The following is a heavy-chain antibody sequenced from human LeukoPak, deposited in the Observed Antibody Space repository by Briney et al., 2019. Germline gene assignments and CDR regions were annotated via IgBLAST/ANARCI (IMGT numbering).Heavy chain of an antibody. Sequence: GGSLRLSCAASGFTFSSYSMNWVRQAPGKGLEWVSSISCSSSYIHYADSVKGRFTISRDNAKNSLYLQMNSLRAEDTAVYYCARDTQLLPTPDAFDIWGQGTMVTVSS. J-gene: IGHJ3*02. D-gene: IGHD1-26*01. CDR1: GFTFSSYS. CDR2: ISCSSSYI. V-gene: IGHV3-21*01. CDR3: ARDTQLLPTPDAFDI.